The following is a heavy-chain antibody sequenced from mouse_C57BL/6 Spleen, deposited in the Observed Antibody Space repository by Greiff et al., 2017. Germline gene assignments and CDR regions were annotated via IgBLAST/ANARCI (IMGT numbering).Heavy chain of an antibody. V-gene: IGHV1-15*01. CDR3: TRSNYLLYYAMDY. CDR1: GYTFTDYE. Sequence: VQVVESGAELVRPGASVTLSCKASGYTFTDYEMHWVKQTPVHGLEWIGAIDPETGGTAYNQKFKGKAILTADKSSSTAYMELRSLTSEDSAVYYCTRSNYLLYYAMDYWGQGTSVTVSS. J-gene: IGHJ4*01. CDR2: IDPETGGT. D-gene: IGHD2-5*01.